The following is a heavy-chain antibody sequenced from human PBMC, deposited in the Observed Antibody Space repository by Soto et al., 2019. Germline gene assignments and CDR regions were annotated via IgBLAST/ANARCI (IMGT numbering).Heavy chain of an antibody. V-gene: IGHV1-18*01. CDR1: GYSFTTYG. CDR3: AREGPAPYSDYGMDV. J-gene: IGHJ6*02. Sequence: QVQLVQSGGEVKKPGASVKVSCKTSGYSFTTYGISWVRQAPGQGLEWMGWISAYNGNTNYAQKLQDRVTMTTDTSTGTAYMELRSLRSDDTAVYYCAREGPAPYSDYGMDVWGQGSTVTVSS. CDR2: ISAYNGNT.